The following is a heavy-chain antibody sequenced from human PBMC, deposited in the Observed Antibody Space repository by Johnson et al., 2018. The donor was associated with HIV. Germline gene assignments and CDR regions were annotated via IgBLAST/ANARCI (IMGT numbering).Heavy chain of an antibody. CDR1: GFSVSNNY. Sequence: VQLVESGGGLIQPGGSLRLSCAASGFSVSNNYMSWVRQAPVKGLEWVSVIYSGGSTYYAASVKGRFTISRDNSKNTLYLQMNSLRAEDTAVYYCARGHLAGNDAFDIWGQGTMVTVSS. D-gene: IGHD6-13*01. J-gene: IGHJ3*02. CDR2: IYSGGST. CDR3: ARGHLAGNDAFDI. V-gene: IGHV3-53*01.